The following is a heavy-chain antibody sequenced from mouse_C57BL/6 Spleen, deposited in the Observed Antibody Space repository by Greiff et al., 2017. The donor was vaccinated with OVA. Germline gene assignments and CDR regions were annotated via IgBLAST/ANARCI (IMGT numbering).Heavy chain of an antibody. V-gene: IGHV1-72*01. Sequence: QVQLQQPGAELVKPGASVKLSCKASGYTFTSYWMHWVKQRPGRGLEWIGRIDPTSGGTKYNEKFKSKATLTVDKPSSTAYMQLSSLTSEDSAVDYCARSNYSNSSYFDYWGQGTTLTVSS. J-gene: IGHJ2*01. CDR1: GYTFTSYW. D-gene: IGHD1-1*01. CDR2: IDPTSGGT. CDR3: ARSNYSNSSYFDY.